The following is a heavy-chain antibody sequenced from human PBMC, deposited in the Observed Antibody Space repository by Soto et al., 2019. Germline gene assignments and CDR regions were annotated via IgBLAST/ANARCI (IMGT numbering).Heavy chain of an antibody. Sequence: QLQLQESGPGLVKPSETLSLTCTVSGGSISSSSYYWGWIRQPPGKGLEWIGSIYYSGSTYYNPSLKSRVTISVDTSKNQFSLKLSSVTAADTAVYYCARQPVAGTMYYFDYWGQGTLVTVSS. J-gene: IGHJ4*02. CDR2: IYYSGST. CDR3: ARQPVAGTMYYFDY. D-gene: IGHD6-19*01. CDR1: GGSISSSSYY. V-gene: IGHV4-39*01.